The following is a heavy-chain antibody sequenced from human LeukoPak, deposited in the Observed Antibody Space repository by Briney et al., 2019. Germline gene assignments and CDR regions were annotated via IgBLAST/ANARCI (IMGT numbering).Heavy chain of an antibody. J-gene: IGHJ4*02. Sequence: GGSLRLSCAASGFTFSSYGMHWVRQAPGKGLEWVAVIWYDGSNKYYADSVKGRFTISRDNSKNTLYLQMNSLRAEDTAVYYCAKDGWGSGSYPSRDYWGQGTLVTVSS. CDR2: IWYDGSNK. D-gene: IGHD3-10*01. CDR1: GFTFSSYG. V-gene: IGHV3-33*06. CDR3: AKDGWGSGSYPSRDY.